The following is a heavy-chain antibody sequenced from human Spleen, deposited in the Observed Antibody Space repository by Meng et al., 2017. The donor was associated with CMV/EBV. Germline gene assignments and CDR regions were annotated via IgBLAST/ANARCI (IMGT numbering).Heavy chain of an antibody. CDR1: GVSISSGNW. D-gene: IGHD3-3*01. Sequence: CAVSGVSISSGNWWTWVRQSPGRGLEWIGEISHSGATNYNPSLKSRLTMSVDKSKYQFSLNLTSETAADTAIYYCARGLYDFWSGYGYWGQGTLVTVSS. J-gene: IGHJ4*02. V-gene: IGHV4-4*02. CDR3: ARGLYDFWSGYGY. CDR2: ISHSGAT.